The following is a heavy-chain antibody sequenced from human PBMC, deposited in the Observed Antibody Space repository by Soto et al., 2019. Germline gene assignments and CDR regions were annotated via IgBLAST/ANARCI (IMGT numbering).Heavy chain of an antibody. J-gene: IGHJ5*02. CDR1: GASVSSHS. Sequence: SETLSLTCSVTGASVSSHSWSWVRQSPGKGLEWIGYIHYSGGTNYTPSLRSRVTISVETSKNQLSLNLTSLTAADTAVYYCARGGTSGSAVYNWFDPWGQGTLVTVSS. V-gene: IGHV4-59*02. CDR3: ARGGTSGSAVYNWFDP. CDR2: IHYSGGT. D-gene: IGHD3-10*01.